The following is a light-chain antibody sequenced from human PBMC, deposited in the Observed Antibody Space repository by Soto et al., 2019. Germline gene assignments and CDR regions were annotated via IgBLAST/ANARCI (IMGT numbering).Light chain of an antibody. CDR1: SSDVGANNF. Sequence: QSALTQPASVAGSPGQSITISCTGTSSDVGANNFVSWYQQHPGKAPKLIIYEVSNRPSGVSSRFTGSKSGNTASLTISGLLAEDEADYYCNSYTRSSTWVFGGGTKVTVL. V-gene: IGLV2-14*01. CDR3: NSYTRSSTWV. CDR2: EVS. J-gene: IGLJ3*02.